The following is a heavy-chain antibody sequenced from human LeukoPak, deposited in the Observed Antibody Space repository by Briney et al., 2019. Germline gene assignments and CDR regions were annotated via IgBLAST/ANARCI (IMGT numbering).Heavy chain of an antibody. CDR3: ARKGGGQLVNTRRWFDP. V-gene: IGHV4-4*02. CDR1: GGSISSSNW. D-gene: IGHD6-6*01. Sequence: ASETLSLTCAVSGGSISSSNWWSWVRQPPGKGLEWIGEIYHSGSTNYNPSLKSRVTISLDTSKNQFSLKLSSVTAADTAVYYCARKGGGQLVNTRRWFDPWGQGTLVTVSS. J-gene: IGHJ5*02. CDR2: IYHSGST.